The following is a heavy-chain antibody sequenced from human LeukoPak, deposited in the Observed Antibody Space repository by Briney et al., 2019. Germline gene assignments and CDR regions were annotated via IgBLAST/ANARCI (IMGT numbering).Heavy chain of an antibody. CDR1: GGSISSYY. J-gene: IGHJ4*02. D-gene: IGHD6-6*01. CDR3: ARGTSIAARTFDY. Sequence: KPSETLSLTCTVSGGSISSYYWSWIRQPPGKGLEWIGYIYYSGSTNYNPSLKSRVTISVDTSKNQFSLKLSSVTAADTAVYYCARGTSIAARTFDYWGQGTLVTVSS. V-gene: IGHV4-59*12. CDR2: IYYSGST.